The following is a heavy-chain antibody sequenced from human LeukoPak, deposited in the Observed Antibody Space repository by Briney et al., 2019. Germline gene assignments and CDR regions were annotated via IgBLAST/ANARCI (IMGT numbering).Heavy chain of an antibody. Sequence: GGSLRLSCAASGFTFSSYGMHWVRQAPGKGLEWVAVISYDGSIKYYADSVKGRFTISRDNAKNSLYLQMNSLRAEDMALFYCAKALGHGIAVTGGNSFDYWGQGTLVTVSS. J-gene: IGHJ4*02. CDR3: AKALGHGIAVTGGNSFDY. CDR2: ISYDGSIK. V-gene: IGHV3-30*18. D-gene: IGHD6-19*01. CDR1: GFTFSSYG.